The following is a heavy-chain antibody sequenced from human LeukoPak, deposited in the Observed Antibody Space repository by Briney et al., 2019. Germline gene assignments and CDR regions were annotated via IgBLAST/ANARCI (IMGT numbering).Heavy chain of an antibody. CDR3: ARYCGGDCYGMDV. V-gene: IGHV3-7*01. CDR1: GFTFSSYW. J-gene: IGHJ6*02. CDR2: IKQDGSEK. Sequence: PGGSLRLSCAASGFTFSSYWMSWVRQAPGKGLEWVANIKQDGSEKDYVDSVKGRFTISRDNAKNSLYLQMNSLRAEDTAVYYCARYCGGDCYGMDVWGQGTTVTVS. D-gene: IGHD2-21*01.